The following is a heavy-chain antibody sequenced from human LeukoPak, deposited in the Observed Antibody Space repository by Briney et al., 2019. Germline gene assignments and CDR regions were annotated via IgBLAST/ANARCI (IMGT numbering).Heavy chain of an antibody. D-gene: IGHD6-13*01. Sequence: SVTVSCTASGGTFSSYAISWVRQAPGQGLEWMGGIIPIFGTANYAQKFQGRVTITADESTSTAYMELSSLRSEDTAVYYCARDGTIAAAGAHFDYWGQGTLVTVSS. J-gene: IGHJ4*02. CDR1: GGTFSSYA. V-gene: IGHV1-69*13. CDR2: IIPIFGTA. CDR3: ARDGTIAAAGAHFDY.